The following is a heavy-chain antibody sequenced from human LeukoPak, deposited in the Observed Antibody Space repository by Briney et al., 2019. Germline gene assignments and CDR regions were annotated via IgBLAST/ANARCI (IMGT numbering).Heavy chain of an antibody. CDR1: GFTFDDYG. J-gene: IGHJ3*02. D-gene: IGHD6-13*01. CDR3: AKDPRYSSSWYSAGLNSDDAFDI. CDR2: INWNGGST. Sequence: GGSLRLSCAASGFTFDDYGMSWVRQAPGKGLEWVSGINWNGGSTGYADSVKGRFTISRDNAKNSLYLQMNSLRAEDTAVYYCAKDPRYSSSWYSAGLNSDDAFDIWGQGTMVTVSS. V-gene: IGHV3-20*04.